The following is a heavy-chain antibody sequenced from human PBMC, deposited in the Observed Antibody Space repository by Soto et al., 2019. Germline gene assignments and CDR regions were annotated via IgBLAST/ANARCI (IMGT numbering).Heavy chain of an antibody. Sequence: SETLSLTCTVSGGSISSGDYYWSWIRQPPGKGLEWIGYIYYSGSTYYNPSLKSRVTISVDTSKNQFSLKLSSVTAADTAVYYCAREGYSSSWYKQIGYYYYGMDVWGQGTTVTAP. CDR3: AREGYSSSWYKQIGYYYYGMDV. CDR1: GGSISSGDYY. J-gene: IGHJ6*02. CDR2: IYYSGST. V-gene: IGHV4-30-4*01. D-gene: IGHD6-13*01.